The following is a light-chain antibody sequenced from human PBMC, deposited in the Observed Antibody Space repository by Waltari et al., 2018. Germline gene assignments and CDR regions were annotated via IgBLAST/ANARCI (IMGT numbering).Light chain of an antibody. CDR2: GAS. CDR1: QRVTRA. V-gene: IGKV3-20*01. Sequence: EIVLTQSPGTLSLSPGESAPLSCRTSQRVTRALAWYQQKPGQAPRLLIYGASNRATGIPDWFSGRGSGTAFSLTISSLGPEDFAVYYSQRYLRLPVAFGQGTRVE. CDR3: QRYLRLPVA. J-gene: IGKJ1*01.